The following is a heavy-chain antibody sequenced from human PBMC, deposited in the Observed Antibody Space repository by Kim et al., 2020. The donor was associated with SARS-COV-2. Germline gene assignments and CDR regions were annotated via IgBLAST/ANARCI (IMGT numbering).Heavy chain of an antibody. V-gene: IGHV4-59*01. D-gene: IGHD3-16*02. J-gene: IGHJ5*02. CDR2: IYSSGIT. Sequence: SETLSLTCTVSGGSINDYFWSWIRQLPGKGREWIGYIYSSGITTYTPSLKSRVTISVDTSTHQLSLNLTSVTAAATAVFYCARERVINAHLGWFHPWG. CDR3: ARERVINAHLGWFHP. CDR1: GGSINDYF.